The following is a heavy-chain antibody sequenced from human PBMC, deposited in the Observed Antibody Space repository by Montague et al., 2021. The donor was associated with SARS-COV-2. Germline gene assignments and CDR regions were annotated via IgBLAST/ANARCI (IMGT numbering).Heavy chain of an antibody. J-gene: IGHJ5*02. D-gene: IGHD3-10*01. CDR2: ISYDGSNK. Sequence: SQRLSCAASGFTFSSCAMHWVRQAPGKGLEWVAVISYDGSNKYYADSVKGRFTISRDNSKNTLYLQMNSLRAEDTAAYYCARVGVESLLWFGELHHGPFDPWGQGTLVTVSS. V-gene: IGHV3-30-3*01. CDR1: GFTFSSCA. CDR3: ARVGVESLLWFGELHHGPFDP.